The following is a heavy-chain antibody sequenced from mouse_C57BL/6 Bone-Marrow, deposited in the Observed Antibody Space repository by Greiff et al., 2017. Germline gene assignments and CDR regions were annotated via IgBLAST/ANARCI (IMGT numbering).Heavy chain of an antibody. J-gene: IGHJ2*01. CDR2: IYPRSGNT. CDR1: GYTFTSYG. Sequence: ESGAELARPGASVKLSCKASGYTFTSYGISWVKQRPGQGLEWIGEIYPRSGNTYYNEKFKGKATLTADKSYSTAYMELRSLTSEDSAVYFCARLLTDYFDYWGQGTTLTVSS. CDR3: ARLLTDYFDY. V-gene: IGHV1-81*01.